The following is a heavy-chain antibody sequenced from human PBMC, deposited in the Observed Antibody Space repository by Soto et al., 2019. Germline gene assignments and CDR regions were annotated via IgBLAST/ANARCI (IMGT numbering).Heavy chain of an antibody. CDR3: ARVRAVAGPFDY. V-gene: IGHV4-4*07. CDR1: GASVSRYY. J-gene: IGHJ4*02. D-gene: IGHD6-19*01. CDR2: LYTGGTT. Sequence: LSLTCTVSGASVSRYYWSWIRQPAGKGLEWIGRLYTGGTTHYNPSLKGRVTMSVDTSKNQFSLKLNSVTAADTAVYYCARVRAVAGPFDYWGQGTLVTSPQ.